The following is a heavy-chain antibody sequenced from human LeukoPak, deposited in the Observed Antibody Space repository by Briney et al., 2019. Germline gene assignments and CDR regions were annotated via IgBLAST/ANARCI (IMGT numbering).Heavy chain of an antibody. CDR1: GFTFSSYE. J-gene: IGHJ5*02. V-gene: IGHV3-48*03. Sequence: GGSLRLSCAASGFTFSSYEMNWVRQAPGKGLEWVSYISSSGSTIYYADSVKGRFTISRDNAKNSLYLQMNSLRAEDTAVYYCATSSTSYYNWFDPRGQGTLVTVSS. CDR2: ISSSGSTI. D-gene: IGHD2-2*01. CDR3: ATSSTSYYNWFDP.